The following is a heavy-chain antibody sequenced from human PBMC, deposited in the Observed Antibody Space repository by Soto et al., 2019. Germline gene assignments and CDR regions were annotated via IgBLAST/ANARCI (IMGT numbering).Heavy chain of an antibody. Sequence: EVQLVESGGGLVQPGGSVRLSCAASGFTFSSYWMHWVRKAPGKGLMWVSRIHNDGSTTRYADSVKGRFTISRDNANNTLSLQRSSLRVEDTAVYYCARDNWNSYWGQGTLVTVSS. V-gene: IGHV3-74*01. CDR1: GFTFSSYW. D-gene: IGHD1-7*01. CDR3: ARDNWNSY. J-gene: IGHJ4*01. CDR2: IHNDGSTT.